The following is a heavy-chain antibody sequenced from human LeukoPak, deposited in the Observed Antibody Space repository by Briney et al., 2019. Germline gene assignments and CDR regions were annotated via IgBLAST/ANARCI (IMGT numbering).Heavy chain of an antibody. V-gene: IGHV3-74*01. Sequence: GGSLRLSCAASGFTFSSYWMHWVRQAPGKGLVWVSRIKTVGSRTSYADSVKGRFTISRDNAKNTLYLQMNSLRAEDTAVYYCAKVRGDERDGSYNWFDPWGQGTLVTVSS. CDR3: AKVRGDERDGSYNWFDP. D-gene: IGHD3-16*01. J-gene: IGHJ5*02. CDR1: GFTFSSYW. CDR2: IKTVGSRT.